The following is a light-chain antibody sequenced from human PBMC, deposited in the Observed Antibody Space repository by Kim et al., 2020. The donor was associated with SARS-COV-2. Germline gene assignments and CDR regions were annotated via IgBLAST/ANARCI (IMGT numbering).Light chain of an antibody. CDR2: TAS. Sequence: DIQMTQSPSSLSASVGDRVTITCRASQTISKFVNWYQQTPGKAPKVLISTASTLQSGVPSRFSGGRSGTDFTLTINGLQPEDFATYYCQQSFSTPYTCGQGTKLEI. V-gene: IGKV1-39*01. CDR1: QTISKF. J-gene: IGKJ2*01. CDR3: QQSFSTPYT.